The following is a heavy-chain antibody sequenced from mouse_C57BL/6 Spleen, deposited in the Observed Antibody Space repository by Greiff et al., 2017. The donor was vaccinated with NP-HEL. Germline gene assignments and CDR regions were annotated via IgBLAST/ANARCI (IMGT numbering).Heavy chain of an antibody. Sequence: EVQLVESGPGMVKPSQSLSLTCTVTGYSITSGYDWHWIRHFPGNKLEWMGYISYSGSTNYNPSLKSRISITHDTSKNHFFLKLNSVTTEDTATYYCARDGDYYYPWFAYWGQGTLVTVSA. CDR3: ARDGDYYYPWFAY. J-gene: IGHJ3*01. CDR1: GYSITSGYD. D-gene: IGHD2-13*01. V-gene: IGHV3-1*01. CDR2: ISYSGST.